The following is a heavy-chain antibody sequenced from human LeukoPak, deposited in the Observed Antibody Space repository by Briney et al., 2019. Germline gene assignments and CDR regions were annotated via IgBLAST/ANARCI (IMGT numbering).Heavy chain of an antibody. J-gene: IGHJ4*02. CDR3: ARSSYGSGSYL. CDR2: IYSGGST. V-gene: IGHV3-66*01. Sequence: WGSLRLSCAASGFTVSSNYMSWVRQAPGKRLEWVSVIYSGGSTYYADSVKGRFTISRDNSKNTLYLQMNSLRAEDTAVYYCARSSYGSGSYLWGQGTLVTVSS. D-gene: IGHD3-10*01. CDR1: GFTVSSNY.